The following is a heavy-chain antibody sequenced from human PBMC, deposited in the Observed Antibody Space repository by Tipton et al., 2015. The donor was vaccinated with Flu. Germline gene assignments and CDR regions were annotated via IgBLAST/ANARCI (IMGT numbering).Heavy chain of an antibody. J-gene: IGHJ3*02. CDR3: ARNTESYYNFWSGHAFDI. CDR2: IYSNGNT. Sequence: TLSLTCTVSGGSISSYYWSWIRQPPGKGLEWIGYIYSNGNTNYNPSLKSRVTISLDTSTNQFYLDLSSVTAADTAVYYCARNTESYYNFWSGHAFDIWGQGTMVTVSS. D-gene: IGHD3-3*01. V-gene: IGHV4-59*08. CDR1: GGSISSYY.